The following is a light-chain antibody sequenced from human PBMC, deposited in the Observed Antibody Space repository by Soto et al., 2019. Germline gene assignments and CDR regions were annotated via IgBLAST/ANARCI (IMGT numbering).Light chain of an antibody. Sequence: GDRVTITCRASQSISTWLAWYQQKPGKAPKFLIYDASSLESGVPSRFSGSGSGTEFTLTISSLQPDDFATYYCQQYNSYPLTFGQGTNVEIK. CDR1: QSISTW. V-gene: IGKV1-5*01. J-gene: IGKJ1*01. CDR3: QQYNSYPLT. CDR2: DAS.